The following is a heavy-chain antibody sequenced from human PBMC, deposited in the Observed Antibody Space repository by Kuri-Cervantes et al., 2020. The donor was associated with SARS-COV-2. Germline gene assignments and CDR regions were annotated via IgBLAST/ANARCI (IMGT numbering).Heavy chain of an antibody. CDR1: GFTFSTYG. D-gene: IGHD1-26*01. Sequence: GGSLRLSCAASGFTFSTYGMHWVRQAPGKGLEWVAVISYDGTNKYYADSVKGRFTISRDNAKNSLYLQMNSPRAEDTAVYYSLRVFSSGSLIDYWGQGTLVTVSS. V-gene: IGHV3-30*03. CDR2: ISYDGTNK. J-gene: IGHJ4*02. CDR3: LRVFSSGSLIDY.